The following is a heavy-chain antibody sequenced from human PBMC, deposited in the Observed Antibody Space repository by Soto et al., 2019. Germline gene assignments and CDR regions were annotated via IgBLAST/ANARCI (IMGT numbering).Heavy chain of an antibody. D-gene: IGHD2-2*01. V-gene: IGHV1-69*12. CDR3: AREGQEFDQLLDKNWFDS. Sequence: QVQLVQSGAEVKKPGSSVKVSCKASGGTFSSYAISWVRQAPVQGLEWMGGIIPIFGTANSAQKLQGRVTITADESTSTAYMELRSLGSEDTAVSYCAREGQEFDQLLDKNWFDSWGQGTLVTVSS. J-gene: IGHJ5*01. CDR2: IIPIFGTA. CDR1: GGTFSSYA.